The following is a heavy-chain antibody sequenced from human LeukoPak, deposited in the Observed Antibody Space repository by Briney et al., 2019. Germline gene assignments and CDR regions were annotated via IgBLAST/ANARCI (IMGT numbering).Heavy chain of an antibody. CDR3: ARWAYFYDSSGYYFDS. V-gene: IGHV3-30*01. Sequence: GRSLRLSCAASGFSFSTYALHWVRQAPGKGLEWVALISYDGNNEDYADSVKGRFTISRDNSKTTLYLQMNSLRAEDTAVYYCARWAYFYDSSGYYFDSWGQGTLVTVYS. J-gene: IGHJ4*02. CDR2: ISYDGNNE. CDR1: GFSFSTYA. D-gene: IGHD3-22*01.